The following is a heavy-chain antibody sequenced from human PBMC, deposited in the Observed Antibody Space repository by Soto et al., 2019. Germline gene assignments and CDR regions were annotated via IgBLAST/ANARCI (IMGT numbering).Heavy chain of an antibody. CDR3: ASTPRAYCGGDCSIDY. Sequence: SETLSLTCTFSSGSISSGGYSWRWIRQPPGKGLEWIGYIYHSGSTYYNPSLKSRVTISVDRSKNQFSLKLSSVTAADTAVYYCASTPRAYCGGDCSIDYWGQGTLVTVSS. CDR1: SGSISSGGYS. J-gene: IGHJ4*02. D-gene: IGHD2-21*02. V-gene: IGHV4-30-2*01. CDR2: IYHSGST.